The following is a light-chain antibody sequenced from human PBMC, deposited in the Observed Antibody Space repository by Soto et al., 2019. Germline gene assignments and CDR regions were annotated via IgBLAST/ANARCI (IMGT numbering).Light chain of an antibody. CDR1: QTVSSTY. Sequence: EIVLTQSPGTLSLSPGERATLSCRASQTVSSTYLAWYQHKPGEAPRLLIYSASSRAIGIPDRFNGSGSGTDFTLTISRLEPEDFAVYYCQQYGSSLYTFGQGTKLELK. J-gene: IGKJ2*01. CDR2: SAS. CDR3: QQYGSSLYT. V-gene: IGKV3-20*01.